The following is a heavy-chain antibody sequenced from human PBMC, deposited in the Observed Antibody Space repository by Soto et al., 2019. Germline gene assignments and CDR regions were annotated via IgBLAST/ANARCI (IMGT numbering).Heavy chain of an antibody. J-gene: IGHJ4*02. CDR3: ARALYDSSGYPEDS. CDR1: GYTFTSYD. V-gene: IGHV1-8*01. CDR2: MNPNSGNT. Sequence: QVQLVQSGAEVKKPGASVKVSCKASGYTFTSYDINWVRQATGQGLEWMGWMNPNSGNTGYAQKFQGSVTRTRNTSISTADMELRSLRSEDTAVYYCARALYDSSGYPEDSWGQGTLVTVSS. D-gene: IGHD3-22*01.